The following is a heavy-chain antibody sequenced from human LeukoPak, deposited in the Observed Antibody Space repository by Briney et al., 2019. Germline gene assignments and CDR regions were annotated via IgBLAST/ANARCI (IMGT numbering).Heavy chain of an antibody. D-gene: IGHD4-23*01. CDR3: ARVSVVTPEGVGSYGMDV. CDR1: GGSISSGGYY. V-gene: IGHV4-31*03. J-gene: IGHJ6*02. CDR2: IYYSGST. Sequence: SETLSLTCTVSGGSISSGGYYWSWIRQHPGKGLEWIGYIYYSGSTYYNPSLKSRVTISVDTSKNQFSLKLSSVTAADTAVYYCARVSVVTPEGVGSYGMDVWGQGTTVTVSS.